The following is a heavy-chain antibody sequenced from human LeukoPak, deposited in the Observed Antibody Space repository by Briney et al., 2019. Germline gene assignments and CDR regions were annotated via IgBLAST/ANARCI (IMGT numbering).Heavy chain of an antibody. CDR1: GGSISSYY. Sequence: PSETLSLTCTVSGGSISSYYWSWIRQPPGKGLEWIGYIYTSGSTNYNPSPKSRVTISVDTSKNQFSLKLGSVTAADTAVYYCARNGDGYFDYWGQGTLVTVSS. D-gene: IGHD5-24*01. CDR2: IYTSGST. CDR3: ARNGDGYFDY. J-gene: IGHJ4*02. V-gene: IGHV4-4*09.